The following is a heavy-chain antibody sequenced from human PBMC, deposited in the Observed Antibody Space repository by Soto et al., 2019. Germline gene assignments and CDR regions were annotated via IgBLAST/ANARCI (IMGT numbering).Heavy chain of an antibody. J-gene: IGHJ4*01. CDR1: GFTFSNYW. V-gene: IGHV3-7*01. CDR3: ARIGYSSSSFDY. CDR2: IKQDGSEI. D-gene: IGHD6-6*01. Sequence: PGGSLRLSSAASGFTFSNYWMSWVRQAPGKGLEWVANIKQDGSEIDSVDSMKGRFTISRDNAKKLLYLQMNSLRAEDTAVYYCARIGYSSSSFDYWGRGTLVTVSS.